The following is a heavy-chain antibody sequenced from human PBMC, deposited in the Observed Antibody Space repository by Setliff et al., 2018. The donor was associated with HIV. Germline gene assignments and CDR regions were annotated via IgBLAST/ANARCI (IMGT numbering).Heavy chain of an antibody. CDR2: INPFNGNR. CDR1: GYTFDSYG. Sequence: GASVKVSCKASGYTFDSYGFAWVRQAPGQGLEWMGWINPFNGNRNYAEKVQDRVTMTTDTSTRTAFMELRSLRSDDTAVYSCARAEGVWYFDYWGQGTLVTVSS. V-gene: IGHV1-18*04. CDR3: ARAEGVWYFDY. J-gene: IGHJ4*02. D-gene: IGHD2-8*01.